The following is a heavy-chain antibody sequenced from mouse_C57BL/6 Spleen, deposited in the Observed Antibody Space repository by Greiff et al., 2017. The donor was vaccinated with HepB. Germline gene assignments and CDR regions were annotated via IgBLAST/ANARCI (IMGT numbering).Heavy chain of an antibody. CDR3: ARDCGSPYWYFDG. J-gene: IGHJ1*03. V-gene: IGHV1-7*01. D-gene: IGHD1-1*01. CDR1: GYTFTSYW. CDR2: INPSSGYT. Sequence: QVQLQQSGAELVKPGASVKLSCKASGYTFTSYWMHWVKQRPGQGLEWIGYINPSSGYTKYNQKFKDKATLTADKSSSTAYMKLSSLTYEDSAFYYCARDCGSPYWYFDGWGTGTTVTVSS.